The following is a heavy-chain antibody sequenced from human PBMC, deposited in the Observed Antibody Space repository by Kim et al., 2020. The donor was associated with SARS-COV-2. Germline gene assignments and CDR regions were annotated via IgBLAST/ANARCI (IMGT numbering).Heavy chain of an antibody. CDR2: IYHSGST. CDR3: ARVTEITRITGTTGERWFDP. J-gene: IGHJ5*02. Sequence: SETLSLTCTVSGYSISSGYYWGWIRQPPGKGLEWIGSIYHSGSTYYNPSLKSRVTISVDTSKNQFSLKLSSVTAADTAVYYCARVTEITRITGTTGERWFDPWGQGTLVTVSS. V-gene: IGHV4-38-2*02. D-gene: IGHD1-20*01. CDR1: GYSISSGYY.